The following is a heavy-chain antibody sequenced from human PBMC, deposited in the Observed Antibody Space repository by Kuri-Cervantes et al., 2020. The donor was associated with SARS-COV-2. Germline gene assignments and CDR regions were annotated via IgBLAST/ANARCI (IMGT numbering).Heavy chain of an antibody. CDR3: TRADFWSGYYCY. CDR2: INQDYSEK. CDR1: GFTFSTYW. J-gene: IGHJ4*02. V-gene: IGHV3-7*03. D-gene: IGHD3-3*01. Sequence: GESLKISCEASGFTFSTYWINWVRQAPGKGLEWVANINQDYSEKYYVDSVKGRFTISRDNAKNSVFLQMNSLRAEDTAVYYCTRADFWSGYYCYWGQGTLVTVSS.